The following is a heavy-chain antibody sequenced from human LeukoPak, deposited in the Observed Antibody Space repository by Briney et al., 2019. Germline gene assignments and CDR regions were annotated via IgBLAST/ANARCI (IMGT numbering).Heavy chain of an antibody. CDR1: GGSISSYY. Sequence: SETLSLTCTVSGGSISSYYWSWIRQPPGKGLEWIGYIYYSGSTNYNPSLKSRVTMSVDTSKNQFSLKLSSVTAADTAVYYCARNPPYSSSWLYYFDYWGQGTLVTVSS. V-gene: IGHV4-59*12. CDR2: IYYSGST. D-gene: IGHD6-13*01. CDR3: ARNPPYSSSWLYYFDY. J-gene: IGHJ4*02.